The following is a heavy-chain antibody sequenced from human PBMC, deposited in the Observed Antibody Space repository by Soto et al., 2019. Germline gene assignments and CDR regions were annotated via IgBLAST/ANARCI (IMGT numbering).Heavy chain of an antibody. CDR2: IKQDGSEK. CDR3: ARDGLAAAGNYYYYYMDV. J-gene: IGHJ6*03. V-gene: IGHV3-7*01. Sequence: GGSLRLSCAASGFTFSSYWMSWVRQAPGKGLEWVANIKQDGSEKYYVDSVKGRFTISRDNAKNSLYLQMNSLRAEDTAVYYCARDGLAAAGNYYYYYMDVWGKGTTVTVSS. D-gene: IGHD6-13*01. CDR1: GFTFSSYW.